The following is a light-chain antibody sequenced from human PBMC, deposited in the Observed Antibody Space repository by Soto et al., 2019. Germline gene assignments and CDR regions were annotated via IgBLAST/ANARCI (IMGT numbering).Light chain of an antibody. CDR3: LQHHSYPIT. CDR1: HDISTF. CDR2: EAS. J-gene: IGKJ5*01. Sequence: DIQMTQSPSTLSGSVGDRVTITCRASHDISTFLAWYQQKPGKAPKLLIYEASTLQSGVPSRFSGSGSGTEFTLTISSLQPEDFATYYCLQHHSYPITFGQGTRLEIK. V-gene: IGKV1-9*01.